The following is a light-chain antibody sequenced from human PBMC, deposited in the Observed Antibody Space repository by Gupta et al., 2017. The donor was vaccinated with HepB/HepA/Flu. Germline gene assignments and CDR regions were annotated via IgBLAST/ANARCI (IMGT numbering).Light chain of an antibody. V-gene: IGLV3-21*03. CDR3: QVWDSSSDLPV. CDR2: DDS. J-gene: IGLJ3*02. Sequence: YVLTQLPSVSVAPGKTARITCGGHKIGSKSVHWYQQKPGQAPVLVVYDDSGRPSGIPERFSGSNSANTATLTISRVEAGDEADYFCQVWDSSSDLPVFGGGTKLTVL. CDR1: KIGSKS.